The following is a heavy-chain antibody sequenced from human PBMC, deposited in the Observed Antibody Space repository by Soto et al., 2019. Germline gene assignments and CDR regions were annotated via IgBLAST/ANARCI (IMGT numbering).Heavy chain of an antibody. CDR2: ISSGSSFI. D-gene: IGHD3-3*01. J-gene: IGHJ3*01. V-gene: IGHV3-21*01. CDR1: GFTFSNYA. Sequence: EMQLVESGGALVKPGGSLRLSCAASGFTFSNYAMNWVRQAPGKGLEWVSSISSGSSFIAYADSVKGRFTFSRDNANKSLHLEMNSLRAEDTALYYCAREGVPNYDYWSGDASDLWGHGTMVTVSS. CDR3: AREGVPNYDYWSGDASDL.